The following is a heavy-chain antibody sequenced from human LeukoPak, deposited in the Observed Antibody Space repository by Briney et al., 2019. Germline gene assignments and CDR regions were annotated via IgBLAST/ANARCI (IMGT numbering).Heavy chain of an antibody. CDR2: ISSSSSYI. D-gene: IGHD1-26*01. Sequence: GGSLRLSCAASGFTFRSYSMNWVRQAPGKGLEWVSSISSSSSYIYYADSVKGRFTISRDNAKNSLYLQTNSLRAEDTALYFCARDNPYSESLAADDAFDIWGQGTMVTVSS. V-gene: IGHV3-21*01. J-gene: IGHJ3*02. CDR3: ARDNPYSESLAADDAFDI. CDR1: GFTFRSYS.